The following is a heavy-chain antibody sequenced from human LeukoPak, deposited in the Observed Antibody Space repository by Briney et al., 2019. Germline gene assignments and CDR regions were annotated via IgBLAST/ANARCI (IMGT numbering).Heavy chain of an antibody. Sequence: GGSLRLSCAASGFTFRTNWTSWVRQTPGKGREWVANIKLDGREKYYVDSVKGRFTISRDNAKTSLYLEMDSLRAEATAVYDRASEVWGPSDYWGQGTLVT. J-gene: IGHJ4*02. CDR3: ASEVWGPSDY. V-gene: IGHV3-7*01. CDR2: IKLDGREK. D-gene: IGHD3-16*01. CDR1: GFTFRTNW.